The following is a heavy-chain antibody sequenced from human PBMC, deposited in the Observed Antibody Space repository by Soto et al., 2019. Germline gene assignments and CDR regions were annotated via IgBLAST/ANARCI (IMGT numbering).Heavy chain of an antibody. V-gene: IGHV4-30-2*01. CDR3: ARGMTTVTTYDY. D-gene: IGHD4-17*01. Sequence: QLQLQESGSGLVKPSQTLSLTCAVSGGSISSGGYSWSWIRQPPGKGLEWIGYIYHSGSTYYNPSPXSXXTISVDRSKNQFSLKLSSVTAADTAVYYCARGMTTVTTYDYWGQGTLVTVSS. CDR1: GGSISSGGYS. J-gene: IGHJ4*02. CDR2: IYHSGST.